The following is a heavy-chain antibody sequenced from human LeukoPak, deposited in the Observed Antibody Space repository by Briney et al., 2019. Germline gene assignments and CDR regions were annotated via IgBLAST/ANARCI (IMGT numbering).Heavy chain of an antibody. CDR2: IDWDDDK. V-gene: IGHV2-70*04. CDR3: ARTESGSRFDY. Sequence: SGPALVEPTQTLTLTCTLSGISLSTSGMRVSWIRQPPGEALEWLARIDWDDDKFYSTSLKTRLTISKDTSKNQVVLTMTNMDPVDTATYYCARTESGSRFDYWGQGTLVTVSS. D-gene: IGHD1-26*01. CDR1: GISLSTSGMR. J-gene: IGHJ4*02.